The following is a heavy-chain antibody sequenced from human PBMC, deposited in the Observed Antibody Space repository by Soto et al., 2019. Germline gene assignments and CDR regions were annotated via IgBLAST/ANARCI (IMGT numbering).Heavy chain of an antibody. V-gene: IGHV3-30*04. CDR1: GFTFSSYA. CDR2: ISYDGSNK. J-gene: IGHJ3*02. Sequence: GGSLRLSCAASGFTFSSYAMHWVRQAPGKGLEWVAVISYDGSNKYYADSVKGRFTISRDNSKNTLYLQMNSLRDEDTAVYYCARRSGLRGAFDIWGQGTMVTVSS. CDR3: ARRSGLRGAFDI.